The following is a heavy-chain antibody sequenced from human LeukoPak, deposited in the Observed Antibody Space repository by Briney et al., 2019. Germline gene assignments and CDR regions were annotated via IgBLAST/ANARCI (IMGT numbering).Heavy chain of an antibody. J-gene: IGHJ3*02. CDR3: AKKIGGVYAFDI. CDR1: GFTFSSYA. D-gene: IGHD3-16*01. V-gene: IGHV3-23*01. CDR2: ITSGGST. Sequence: GGSLRLSCAASGFTFSSYAMNWVRQAPGKGLEWVSLITSGGSTYYADSVKGRFTISRDNSKNTLFLQMNSLRAEDTALYYCAKKIGGVYAFDIWGQGTMATVSS.